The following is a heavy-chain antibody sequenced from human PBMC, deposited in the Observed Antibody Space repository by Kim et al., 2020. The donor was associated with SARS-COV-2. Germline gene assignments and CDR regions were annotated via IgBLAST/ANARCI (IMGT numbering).Heavy chain of an antibody. J-gene: IGHJ5*02. D-gene: IGHD2-8*01. CDR3: AKGGCTSGFCFSMKGLDP. Sequence: GGSLRLSCAASGFTLSHYAMTWVRQTPEKGLEWVSSISGGVGDTYYADSLKGRFTISIDNSKNTLYLQMNSLRAEDTALYYCAKGGCTSGFCFSMKGLDPWGQGTLVTVSS. CDR2: ISGGVGDT. CDR1: GFTLSHYA. V-gene: IGHV3-23*01.